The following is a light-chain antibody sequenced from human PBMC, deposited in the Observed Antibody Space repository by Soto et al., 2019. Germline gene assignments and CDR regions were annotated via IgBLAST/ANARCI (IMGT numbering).Light chain of an antibody. J-gene: IGKJ4*01. CDR1: QSVRSD. CDR2: DVS. CDR3: QQRDSCPLT. Sequence: EIVLTQSPATLSLSPGERATLSCRASQSVRSDLAWYQQKPGQAPRLLIYDVSDRATGVPPRFSGSGSATEFTLTISSLEPEDFAVYYCQQRDSCPLTFGAGTKVEIK. V-gene: IGKV3-11*01.